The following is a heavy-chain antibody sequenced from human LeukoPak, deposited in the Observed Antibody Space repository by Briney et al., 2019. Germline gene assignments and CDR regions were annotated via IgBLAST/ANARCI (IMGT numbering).Heavy chain of an antibody. J-gene: IGHJ4*02. CDR3: ARGRKYSYGYTGLYYFDY. Sequence: SETLSLTCAVYGVSFSGYYWSWIRQPPGKGLEWIGEINHSGSTNYNPSLKSRVTISVDTSKNQFSLKLSSVTAADTAVYYCARGRKYSYGYTGLYYFDYWGQGTLVTVSS. CDR2: INHSGST. V-gene: IGHV4-34*01. CDR1: GVSFSGYY. D-gene: IGHD5-18*01.